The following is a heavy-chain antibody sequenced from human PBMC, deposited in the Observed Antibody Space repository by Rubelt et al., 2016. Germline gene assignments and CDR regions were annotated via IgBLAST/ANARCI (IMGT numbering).Heavy chain of an antibody. J-gene: IGHJ4*02. D-gene: IGHD3-10*01. Sequence: QVQLVQSGAEVKKPGSSVKVSCKASGGIFTSYAISWVRQAPGQGLEWMAGIIPIFGTANYAQRFQGRVKMTADEYTRTGYMGLSSLRAEDTAVYYCALLWFGELFRRDYWGQGTLVTVSS. CDR3: ALLWFGELFRRDY. V-gene: IGHV1-69*01. CDR1: GGIFTSYA. CDR2: IIPIFGTA.